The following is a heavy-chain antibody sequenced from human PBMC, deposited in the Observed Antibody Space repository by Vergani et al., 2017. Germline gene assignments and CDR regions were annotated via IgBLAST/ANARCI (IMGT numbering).Heavy chain of an antibody. CDR1: GYNSTSFD. D-gene: IGHD3/OR15-3a*01. V-gene: IGHV1-8*01. CDR3: ARGVLDSKYRHNWFGP. CDR2: MNPKSGNT. J-gene: IGHJ5*02. Sequence: QVQLVQFGAEVRKPGASVKVSCKASGYNSTSFDINWVRLATGQGLEWMGWMNPKSGNTAYAAKFQGRITMTRDSSTDTAYMEMKSLRSEDTAIYFCARGVLDSKYRHNWFGPWGQGTVVTVSS.